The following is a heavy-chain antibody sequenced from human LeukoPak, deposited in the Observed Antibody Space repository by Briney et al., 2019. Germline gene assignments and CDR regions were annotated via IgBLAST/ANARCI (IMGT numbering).Heavy chain of an antibody. V-gene: IGHV3-7*01. CDR3: AREPHDFWSGNYMDV. J-gene: IGHJ6*03. D-gene: IGHD3-3*01. CDR1: GFCLRGYW. CDR2: IKQDGSEK. Sequence: PGGSLRLSCAAPGFCLRGYWITWVRQAPRMGMGRVANIKQDGSEKYYVDSVKGRFTISRDNAKNSLYLQMNSLRAEDTAVYYCAREPHDFWSGNYMDVWGKGTTVTVSS.